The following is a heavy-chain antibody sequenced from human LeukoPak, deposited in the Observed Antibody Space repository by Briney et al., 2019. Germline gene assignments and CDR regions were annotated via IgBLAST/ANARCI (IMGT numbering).Heavy chain of an antibody. CDR2: ISAYNGNT. V-gene: IGHV1-18*01. CDR3: ASSMVRGVISFDP. CDR1: GYTFTSYG. Sequence: ASVKVSCKASGYTFTSYGISWVRQAPGQGLEWMGWISAYNGNTNYAQKLQGRVTMTTDTSTSTAYMELRSLRSEDTAVYYCASSMVRGVISFDPWGQGTLVTVSS. D-gene: IGHD3-10*01. J-gene: IGHJ5*02.